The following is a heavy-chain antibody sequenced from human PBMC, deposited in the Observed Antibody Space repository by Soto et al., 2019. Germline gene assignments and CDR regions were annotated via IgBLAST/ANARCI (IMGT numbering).Heavy chain of an antibody. CDR1: GGSVSSGSYY. Sequence: QVQLQESGPGLVKPSETLSLTCTVSGGSVSSGSYYWSWIRQPPGKGLEWIGYIYYSGSTNYNPSLTSRVTISVDTSKNQFSLKLSSVTAADTAVYYCARAPRQEACDYWGQGTLVTVSS. J-gene: IGHJ4*02. CDR2: IYYSGST. V-gene: IGHV4-61*01. CDR3: ARAPRQEACDY.